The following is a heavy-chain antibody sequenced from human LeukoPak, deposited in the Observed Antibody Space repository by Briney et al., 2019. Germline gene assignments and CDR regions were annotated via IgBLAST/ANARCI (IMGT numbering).Heavy chain of an antibody. CDR2: INPRGGST. CDR1: GYTFTSYY. V-gene: IGHV1-46*01. J-gene: IGHJ5*02. D-gene: IGHD2-15*01. CDR3: ARFYRGSSLGFDP. Sequence: ASVTVSCKASGYTFTSYYMHWVRQAPGQGLEWMGIINPRGGSTSYAQKFQGRVTMTRDMSTSTVYMELSSLRSEDTAVYYCARFYRGSSLGFDPWGQGTLVTVSS.